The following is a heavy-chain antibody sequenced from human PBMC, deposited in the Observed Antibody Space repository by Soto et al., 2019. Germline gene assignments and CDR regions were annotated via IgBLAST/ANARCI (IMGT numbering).Heavy chain of an antibody. J-gene: IGHJ6*03. Sequence: GGSLRLSCAASGFTFSSYSMNWVRQAPGKGLEWVSSISSSSSYIYYADSVKGRFTISRDNAKNSLYLQMNSLRAEDTAVYYCARVPFSALLHYYYYYYMDVWGKGTTVTVSS. V-gene: IGHV3-21*01. D-gene: IGHD2-15*01. CDR3: ARVPFSALLHYYYYYYMDV. CDR2: ISSSSSYI. CDR1: GFTFSSYS.